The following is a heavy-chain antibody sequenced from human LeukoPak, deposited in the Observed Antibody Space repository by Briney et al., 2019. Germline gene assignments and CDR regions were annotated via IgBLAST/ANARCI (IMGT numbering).Heavy chain of an antibody. CDR3: AKGYSSSWYEGNYFDY. CDR1: GGTFSSYA. D-gene: IGHD6-13*01. Sequence: SVKVSCKASGGTFSSYAISWVRQAPGQGLEWMGGIIPIFGTANYAQKFQGRVTITADESTSTVYMEVSSLRSEDTAVYFCAKGYSSSWYEGNYFDYWGQGTLVTVSS. V-gene: IGHV1-69*13. J-gene: IGHJ4*02. CDR2: IIPIFGTA.